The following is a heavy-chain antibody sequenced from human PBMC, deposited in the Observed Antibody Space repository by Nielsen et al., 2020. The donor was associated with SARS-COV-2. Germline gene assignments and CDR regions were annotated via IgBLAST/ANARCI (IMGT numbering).Heavy chain of an antibody. V-gene: IGHV3-23*01. D-gene: IGHD3-10*01. CDR1: GFTFNIYA. CDR2: VSSSGGST. J-gene: IGHJ3*02. Sequence: GGSLRLSCAASGFTFNIYAMAWVRRAPGRGLQWVTGVSSSGGSTYYTDSVKGRFSISRDNSKNTLFLLMHSLRVEDTAVYYCARDGVVRGDALDIWGPGTMVTVSS. CDR3: ARDGVVRGDALDI.